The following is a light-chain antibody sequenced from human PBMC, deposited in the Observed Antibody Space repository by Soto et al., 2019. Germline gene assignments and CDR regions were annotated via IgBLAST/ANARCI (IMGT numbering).Light chain of an antibody. Sequence: EIVMTQSPATLSVSPGERATLSCRASQSVSSNLAWYQQKPGQAHRLLIFGASTRATGIPVRFSGSGSGTEFTHTSSSRQSEDFAVYYCQQYSTWHPITFGPGTRLDIK. CDR1: QSVSSN. J-gene: IGKJ5*01. CDR2: GAS. CDR3: QQYSTWHPIT. V-gene: IGKV3-15*01.